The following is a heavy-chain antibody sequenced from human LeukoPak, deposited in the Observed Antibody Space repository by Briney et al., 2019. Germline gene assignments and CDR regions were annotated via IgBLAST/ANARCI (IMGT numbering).Heavy chain of an antibody. Sequence: PSETLSLTCTVSGDSISHYYWTWFRQPPGKGLEWIGYVYYSGSTNYNPPLKSRVTISVDTSKNQFSLKLSSVTAADTAVYYCARDSGFPGYFDLWGRGTLVTVSS. D-gene: IGHD6-25*01. J-gene: IGHJ2*01. CDR1: GDSISHYY. CDR3: ARDSGFPGYFDL. CDR2: VYYSGST. V-gene: IGHV4-59*01.